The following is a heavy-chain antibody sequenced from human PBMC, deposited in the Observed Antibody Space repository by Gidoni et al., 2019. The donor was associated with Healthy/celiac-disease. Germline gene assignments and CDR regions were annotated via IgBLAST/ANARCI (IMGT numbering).Heavy chain of an antibody. Sequence: QVQLQQWGAGLLKPSETLSLTCAVYGGSFIAYYLSWIRQPPGKGLEWIGEINHSGSTNYNPSLKSRVTISVDTSKNQFSLKLSSVTAADTAVYYCARGRRQWLDNPRISNYYGMDVWGQGTTVTVSS. CDR1: GGSFIAYY. V-gene: IGHV4-34*01. CDR3: ARGRRQWLDNPRISNYYGMDV. J-gene: IGHJ6*02. D-gene: IGHD6-19*01. CDR2: INHSGST.